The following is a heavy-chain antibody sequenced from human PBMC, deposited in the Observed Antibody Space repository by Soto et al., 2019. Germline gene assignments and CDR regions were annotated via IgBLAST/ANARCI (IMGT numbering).Heavy chain of an antibody. CDR2: INHSGST. V-gene: IGHV4-34*01. CDR1: GGSFSGYY. J-gene: IGHJ4*02. Sequence: KTSETLSLTCAVYGGSFSGYYWSWIRQPPGKGLEWIGEINHSGSTNYNPSLKSRVTISVDTSKNQFSLKLSSVTAADTAVYYCARDTRYCSGGSCYPGIIDYWGQGTLVTVSS. CDR3: ARDTRYCSGGSCYPGIIDY. D-gene: IGHD2-15*01.